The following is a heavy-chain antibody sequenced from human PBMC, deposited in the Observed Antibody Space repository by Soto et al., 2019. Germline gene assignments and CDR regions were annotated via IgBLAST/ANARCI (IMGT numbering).Heavy chain of an antibody. J-gene: IGHJ4*02. CDR2: ITPSGGST. CDR3: ARDSIYDSSGYYFDY. D-gene: IGHD3-22*01. Sequence: GQGLEWMGIITPSGGSTSYAQKFQGRVTMTRDTSTSTVYMELSSLRSEDTAVYYCARDSIYDSSGYYFDYWGQGTLVTVSS. V-gene: IGHV1-46*01.